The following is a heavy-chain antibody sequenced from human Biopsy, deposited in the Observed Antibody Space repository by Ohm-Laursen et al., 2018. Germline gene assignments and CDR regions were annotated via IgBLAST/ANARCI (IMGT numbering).Heavy chain of an antibody. J-gene: IGHJ6*02. D-gene: IGHD3-9*01. CDR1: GYTFAGYY. V-gene: IGHV1-2*02. Sequence: GPSVKVSRKVSGYTFAGYYPHWVRQAPGHGLEWMGWINPNRGNAIYAQSFQGRPTVTRDPSISTAYMELTSLTFDDTASYYCARVPAYPSIDGYYGLDLWGQGTTVIVSS. CDR3: ARVPAYPSIDGYYGLDL. CDR2: INPNRGNA.